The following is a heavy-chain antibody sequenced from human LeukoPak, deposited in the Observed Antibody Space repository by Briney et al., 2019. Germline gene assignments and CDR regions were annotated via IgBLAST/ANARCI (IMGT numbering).Heavy chain of an antibody. Sequence: GGSLRLSCAASGFTFSSYIMNWVRQAPGKGLEWVSSISSSSSYIYYADSVKGRFTISRDNAKNSLYLQMNSLRAEDTAVYYCARDAGPGWDWFDPWGQGTLVTVSS. D-gene: IGHD1-26*01. CDR2: ISSSSSYI. CDR1: GFTFSSYI. V-gene: IGHV3-21*01. J-gene: IGHJ5*02. CDR3: ARDAGPGWDWFDP.